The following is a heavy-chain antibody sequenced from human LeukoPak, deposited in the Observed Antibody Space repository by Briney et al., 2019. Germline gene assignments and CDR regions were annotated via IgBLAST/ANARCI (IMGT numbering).Heavy chain of an antibody. CDR1: GGSISSYY. CDR3: ARADSGWYSLGY. CDR2: IYYSGST. D-gene: IGHD6-19*01. V-gene: IGHV4-59*01. J-gene: IGHJ4*02. Sequence: KPSETLSLTCTVSGGSISSYYWSWIRQPPGKGLEWIGYIYYSGSTNYNPSLKSRLTISVDTSKNQFSLKLRSVTAADTAVYYCARADSGWYSLGYWGQGTLVTVSS.